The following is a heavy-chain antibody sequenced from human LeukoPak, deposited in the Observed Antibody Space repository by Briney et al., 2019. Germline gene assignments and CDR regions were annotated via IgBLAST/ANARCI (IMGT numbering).Heavy chain of an antibody. Sequence: SETLSLTCAVYGGSFSGYYWGWIRQHLVKGLEWIGYIYYSGSTYYNPSLKSRLTISVDTSKNQFSLKLSSVTAADTAVYYCAREGRDGYQIFDYWGQGTLVTVSS. CDR3: AREGRDGYQIFDY. V-gene: IGHV4-31*11. CDR1: GGSFSGYY. D-gene: IGHD5-18*01. J-gene: IGHJ4*02. CDR2: IYYSGST.